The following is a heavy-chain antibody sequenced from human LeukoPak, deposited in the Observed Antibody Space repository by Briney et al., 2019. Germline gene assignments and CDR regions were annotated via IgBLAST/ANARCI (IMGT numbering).Heavy chain of an antibody. CDR2: ISGSGGTT. V-gene: IGHV3-23*01. Sequence: PGGSLRLSCTASGFSFSTYGMSWVRQAPGKGLEWVSAISGSGGTTYYADSVKGRFTISGDNSKNTLYLQMNSLRAEDTAVYYCAKGSVRYYYYMDVWGKGTTVTISS. CDR1: GFSFSTYG. CDR3: AKGSVRYYYYMDV. J-gene: IGHJ6*03. D-gene: IGHD3-10*01.